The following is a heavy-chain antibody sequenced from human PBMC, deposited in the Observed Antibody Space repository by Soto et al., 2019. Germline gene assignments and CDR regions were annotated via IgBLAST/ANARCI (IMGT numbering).Heavy chain of an antibody. CDR3: ATRQSSRGPEWLPNH. Sequence: GGSLRLSCAASGFTFSSYAMSWVRQAPGKGLEWVSAISGSGGSTYYADSVKGRFTISRDNSKNTLYLQMNSLRAEDTAVYYCATRQSSRGPEWLPNHWGQGTLVTSPQ. J-gene: IGHJ5*02. CDR1: GFTFSSYA. D-gene: IGHD5-12*01. V-gene: IGHV3-23*01. CDR2: ISGSGGST.